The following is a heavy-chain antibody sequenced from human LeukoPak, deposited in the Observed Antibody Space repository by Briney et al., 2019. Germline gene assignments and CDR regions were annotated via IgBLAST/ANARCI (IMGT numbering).Heavy chain of an antibody. CDR2: IWYDGSNK. D-gene: IGHD4-17*01. V-gene: IGHV3-33*01. Sequence: GESLRLSCAASGFTFSSYGMHWVRQAPGKGLEWVAVIWYDGSNKYYADSVKGRFTISRDNSKNTLYLQMNSLRAEDTAVYYCARLNGDPAYYYYYYGMDVWGQGTTVTVSS. J-gene: IGHJ6*02. CDR3: ARLNGDPAYYYYYYGMDV. CDR1: GFTFSSYG.